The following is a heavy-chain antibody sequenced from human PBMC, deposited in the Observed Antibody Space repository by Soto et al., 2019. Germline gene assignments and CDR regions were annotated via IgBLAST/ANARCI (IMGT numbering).Heavy chain of an antibody. J-gene: IGHJ5*02. CDR1: GGSISSTSYY. CDR2: IYYTGST. CDR3: ARGRALYCSGGSCYWSDP. Sequence: SETLSLTCSVSGGSISSTSYYWGWIRQPPGKGLEWIASIYYTGSTYYSPSLKSRVTISVDTSKSLFSLELNSVTAADTAVYYCARGRALYCSGGSCYWSDPWGQGTLVTVSS. V-gene: IGHV4-39*02. D-gene: IGHD2-15*01.